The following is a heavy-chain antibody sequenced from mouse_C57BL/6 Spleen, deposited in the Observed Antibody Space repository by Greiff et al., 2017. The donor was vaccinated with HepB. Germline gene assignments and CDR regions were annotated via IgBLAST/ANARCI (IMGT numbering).Heavy chain of an antibody. CDR2: INPSNGGT. CDR1: GYTFTSYW. J-gene: IGHJ2*01. Sequence: QVQLKQPGTELVKPGASVKLSCKASGYTFTSYWMHWVKQRPGQGLEWIGNINPSNGGTNYNEKFKSKATLTVDKSSSTAYMQLSSLTSEDSAVYYCARGLGIGVYFDYWGQGTTLTVSS. D-gene: IGHD4-1*01. CDR3: ARGLGIGVYFDY. V-gene: IGHV1-53*01.